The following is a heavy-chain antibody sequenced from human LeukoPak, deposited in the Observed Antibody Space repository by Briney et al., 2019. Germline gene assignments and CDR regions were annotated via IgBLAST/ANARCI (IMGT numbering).Heavy chain of an antibody. CDR2: IYYSGST. Sequence: SETLSLTCTVSGGSISSYYWSWIRQPPGEGLEWIGYIYYSGSTNYNPSLKSRVTISIDTSKNQFSLKLSSVTAADTAVYYCAREESSGWAYDYWGQGTLVTVSS. J-gene: IGHJ4*02. CDR1: GGSISSYY. D-gene: IGHD6-19*01. V-gene: IGHV4-59*01. CDR3: AREESSGWAYDY.